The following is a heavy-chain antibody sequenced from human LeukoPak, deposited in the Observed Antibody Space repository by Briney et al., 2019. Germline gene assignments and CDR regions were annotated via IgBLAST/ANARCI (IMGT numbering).Heavy chain of an antibody. V-gene: IGHV3-23*01. D-gene: IGHD3-10*01. CDR2: ISGSGGST. J-gene: IGHJ4*02. CDR1: GLTFSSYA. Sequence: PGGSLRLSCAASGLTFSSYAMSWVRQAPGKGLEWVSAISGSGGSTYYADSVKGRFTISRDNSKNTLYLQMNSLRAEDTAVYYCARGLWFGKLEYYFDYWGQGTLVTVSS. CDR3: ARGLWFGKLEYYFDY.